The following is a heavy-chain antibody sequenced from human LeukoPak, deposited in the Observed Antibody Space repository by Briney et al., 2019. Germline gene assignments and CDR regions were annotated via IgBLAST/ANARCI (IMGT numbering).Heavy chain of an antibody. CDR3: ATNVRRYSSGWYPGDFDY. Sequence: ASVKVSCKVSGYTLTELSMHWVRQAPGKGLEWMGGFDPEDGETIYAQKFQGRVTMTEDTSTDTAYIELSSLRSEDTAVYYCATNVRRYSSGWYPGDFDYWGQGTLVTVSS. D-gene: IGHD6-19*01. V-gene: IGHV1-24*01. CDR1: GYTLTELS. CDR2: FDPEDGET. J-gene: IGHJ4*02.